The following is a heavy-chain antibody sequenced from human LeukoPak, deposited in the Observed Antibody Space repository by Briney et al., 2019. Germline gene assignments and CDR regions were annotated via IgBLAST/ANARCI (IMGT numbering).Heavy chain of an antibody. CDR1: GYTFTSYG. J-gene: IGHJ5*02. CDR3: ARDYGGSSGWFDP. D-gene: IGHD4-23*01. V-gene: IGHV1-8*02. CDR2: MSPNSDNT. Sequence: ASVKVSCKASGYTFTSYGISWVRQATGQGLEWMGWMSPNSDNTGYAQKFQGRVTSTRDTSISTAYMELRSLTSEDTAVYYCARDYGGSSGWFDPWGQGTLVTVSS.